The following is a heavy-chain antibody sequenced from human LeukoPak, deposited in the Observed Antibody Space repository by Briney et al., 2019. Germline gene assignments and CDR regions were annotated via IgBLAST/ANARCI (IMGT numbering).Heavy chain of an antibody. D-gene: IGHD3-16*02. CDR3: TTEHFDYYGLGELSYYFDY. J-gene: IGHJ4*02. Sequence: GGSLRLSCAASGFSFSDAWMSWVRQAPGKGLEWVGRIKSKTDGGTTDYAAPVKGRFTISRDDSKNTLYLQMNSLKTEDTAVYYCTTEHFDYYGLGELSYYFDYWGQGTLVTVSS. V-gene: IGHV3-15*01. CDR2: IKSKTDGGTT. CDR1: GFSFSDAW.